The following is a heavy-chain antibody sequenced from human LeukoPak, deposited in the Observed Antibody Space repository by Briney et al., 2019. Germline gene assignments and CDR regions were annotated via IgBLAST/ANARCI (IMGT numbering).Heavy chain of an antibody. CDR3: ARTRYCSRTGCQRFGYYYYYMDL. Sequence: KPSETLSLTCSSSDDSISSYYWSLIRHPPGEGLEGIGYIYNSGNTNYNPSLKSRVTISRDTSKNQFSLKLSSVTAAETAVYYCARTRYCSRTGCQRFGYYYYYMDLWGKGTTVTISS. D-gene: IGHD2-2*01. CDR1: DDSISSYY. CDR2: IYNSGNT. V-gene: IGHV4-59*01. J-gene: IGHJ6*03.